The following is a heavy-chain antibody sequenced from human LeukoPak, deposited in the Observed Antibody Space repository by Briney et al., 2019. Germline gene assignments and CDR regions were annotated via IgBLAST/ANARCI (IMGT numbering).Heavy chain of an antibody. Sequence: ASVTVSCKASGYTFTGYYMHWVRQAPGQGLEWMGWINPNSGGTNYPQKFQGRVTMTRDTSISTAYMDLSRLRSDDTAVYYCARGPSSGWYLSQFDYWGQGTLVTVSS. V-gene: IGHV1-2*02. D-gene: IGHD6-19*01. CDR1: GYTFTGYY. CDR3: ARGPSSGWYLSQFDY. CDR2: INPNSGGT. J-gene: IGHJ4*02.